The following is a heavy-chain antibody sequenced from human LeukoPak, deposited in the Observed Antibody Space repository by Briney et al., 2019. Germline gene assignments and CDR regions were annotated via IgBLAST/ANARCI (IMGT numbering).Heavy chain of an antibody. J-gene: IGHJ4*02. Sequence: GGSLRLSCAASGFTVSSNYMTWVRQAPGKGLEWVSVIDSGGSTYYADSVKGRFTIFRDNSKNTLYLQMNSLRAEDTAVYYCAGNPQGGGFGELFWGQGTLVTVSS. CDR2: IDSGGST. CDR3: AGNPQGGGFGELF. D-gene: IGHD3-10*01. V-gene: IGHV3-53*05. CDR1: GFTVSSNY.